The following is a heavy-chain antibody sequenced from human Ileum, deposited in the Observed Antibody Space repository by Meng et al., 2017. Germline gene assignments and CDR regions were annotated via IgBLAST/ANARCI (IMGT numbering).Heavy chain of an antibody. CDR1: GFTFSSYA. CDR2: GNST. CDR3: AKNPGYSSGSYYFDY. J-gene: IGHJ4*02. D-gene: IGHD5-18*01. Sequence: EVQLLESGGGLVQPGGSLRLSCAASGFTFSSYAMSWGRQAPGKGLEWVGNSTYYADSVKGRFTISRDDSKNTLYLRMNSLRAEDTAVYFCAKNPGYSSGSYYFDYWGQGTLVTVSS. V-gene: IGHV3-23*05.